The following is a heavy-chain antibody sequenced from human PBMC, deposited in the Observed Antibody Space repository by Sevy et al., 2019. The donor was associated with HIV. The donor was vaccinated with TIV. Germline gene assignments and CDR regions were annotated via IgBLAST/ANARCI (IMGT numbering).Heavy chain of an antibody. CDR3: AKGDRTFYGLDV. Sequence: GGSLRLSCAASGFTFSTYAMSWVRQAPGKGLEWVSAICGSCGSTYYADSVEGRFTISRDKTKNTLYLQMNSLKAEDTAVYFCAKGDRTFYGLDVWGQGTTVTVSS. CDR1: GFTFSTYA. V-gene: IGHV3-23*01. CDR2: ICGSCGST. J-gene: IGHJ6*02. D-gene: IGHD2-15*01.